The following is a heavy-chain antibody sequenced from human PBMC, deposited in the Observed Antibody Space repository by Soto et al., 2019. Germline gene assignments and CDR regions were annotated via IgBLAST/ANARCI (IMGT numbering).Heavy chain of an antibody. D-gene: IGHD6-13*01. Sequence: QVQLQESGPGLVKPSETLSLTCTVSGGSISSYYWNWIRQPPGKGLEWIGYIYYSGSTNYNPSLKSRVTISVYTSKNQFSLKLSSVTAADTAVYYCARRPGYRYGMDVWGQGTTVTVSS. CDR1: GGSISSYY. CDR3: ARRPGYRYGMDV. J-gene: IGHJ6*02. CDR2: IYYSGST. V-gene: IGHV4-59*08.